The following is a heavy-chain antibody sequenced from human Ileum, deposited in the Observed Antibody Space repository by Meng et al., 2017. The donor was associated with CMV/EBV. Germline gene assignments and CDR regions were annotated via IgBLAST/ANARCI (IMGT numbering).Heavy chain of an antibody. CDR2: ISVYSCNT. CDR1: CFFFTSFA. Sequence: LCNASCFFFTSFAFSGLRQAPGQGLEWMGYISVYSCNTYFEPKLQGRITLTTDNSKSTAYMELTSLRSDDSALYSCATTCDYGDFDNWGQGTLVTVSS. V-gene: IGHV1-18*04. D-gene: IGHD4/OR15-4a*01. CDR3: ATTCDYGDFDN. J-gene: IGHJ4*02.